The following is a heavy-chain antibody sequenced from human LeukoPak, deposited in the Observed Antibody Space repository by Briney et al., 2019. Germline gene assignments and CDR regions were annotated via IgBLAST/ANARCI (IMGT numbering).Heavy chain of an antibody. CDR1: GGSISSSSYY. V-gene: IGHV4-39*01. D-gene: IGHD3-22*01. CDR3: ASVKDSYYYDSSGYYGQNWFDP. Sequence: SETLSLTCTVSGGSISSSSYYWGWIRQPPGKGLEWIGSIYYSGSTYYNPSLKSRVTTSVDTSKNQFSLKLSSVTAADTAVYYCASVKDSYYYDSSGYYGQNWFDPWGQGTLVTVSS. CDR2: IYYSGST. J-gene: IGHJ5*02.